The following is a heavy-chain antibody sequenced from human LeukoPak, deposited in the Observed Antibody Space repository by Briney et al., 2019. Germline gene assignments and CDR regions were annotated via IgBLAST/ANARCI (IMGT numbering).Heavy chain of an antibody. CDR2: ISGSGGST. V-gene: IGHV3-23*01. J-gene: IGHJ1*01. D-gene: IGHD2-21*02. CDR3: AREGTYCGGDCYSGYFQH. Sequence: GGSLRLSCAASGFTFSSYAMNWVRQAPGKGLEWVSTISGSGGSTYYADSVKGRFTISRDNSKNTLYLQMNSLRAEDTAVYYCAREGTYCGGDCYSGYFQHWGQGTLVTVSS. CDR1: GFTFSSYA.